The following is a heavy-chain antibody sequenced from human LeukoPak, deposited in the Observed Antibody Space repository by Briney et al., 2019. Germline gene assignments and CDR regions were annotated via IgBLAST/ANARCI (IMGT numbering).Heavy chain of an antibody. V-gene: IGHV4-39*07. CDR2: SYYSGST. CDR1: GGSISSSSYY. CDR3: ARVARRGYYYYYYYMDV. D-gene: IGHD2-21*01. Sequence: SETLSLTCTVSGGSISSSSYYWGWIRQPPGKGLEWIGSSYYSGSTYYNPSLKSRVTISVDTSKNQFSLKLSSVTAADTAVYYCARVARRGYYYYYYYMDVWGKGTTVSVS. J-gene: IGHJ6*03.